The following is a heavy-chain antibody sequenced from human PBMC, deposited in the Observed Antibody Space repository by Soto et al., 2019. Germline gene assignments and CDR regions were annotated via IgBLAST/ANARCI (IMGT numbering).Heavy chain of an antibody. CDR3: ARETYDRPKNWFDP. CDR2: IYYSGST. D-gene: IGHD3-16*01. J-gene: IGHJ5*02. Sequence: SQTLSLTCTVSGGSISSYYWSWIRQPPGKGLEWIGYIYYSGSTNYNPSLKSRVTISVDTSKNQFSLKLSSVTAADTAVYYCARETYDRPKNWFDPWGQGTLVTVSS. CDR1: GGSISSYY. V-gene: IGHV4-59*01.